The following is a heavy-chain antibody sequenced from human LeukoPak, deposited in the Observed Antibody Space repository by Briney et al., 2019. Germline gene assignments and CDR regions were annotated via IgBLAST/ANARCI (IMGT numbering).Heavy chain of an antibody. CDR2: IRYDGSNK. Sequence: GGSLGLSCAASGFTFSSYGMHWVRQAPGKGLEWVAFIRYDGSNKYYADSVKGRFTISRDNSKNTLYLQMNSLRAEDTAVYYCAKSLHGLLWFGELLYWGQGTLVTVSS. D-gene: IGHD3-10*01. J-gene: IGHJ4*02. V-gene: IGHV3-30*02. CDR1: GFTFSSYG. CDR3: AKSLHGLLWFGELLY.